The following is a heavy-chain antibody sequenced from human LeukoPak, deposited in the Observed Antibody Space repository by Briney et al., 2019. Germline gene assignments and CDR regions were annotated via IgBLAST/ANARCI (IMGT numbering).Heavy chain of an antibody. J-gene: IGHJ4*02. V-gene: IGHV4-61*02. CDR3: AGLRYYYDSSGPYYFDY. Sequence: PSETLSLTCTVSGGSISSGSYYWSWIRQPAGKGLEWIGRIYTSGSTNYNPSLKSRVTISVDTSKNQLSLKLSSVTAADTAVYYCAGLRYYYDSSGPYYFDYWGQGTLVTVSS. CDR2: IYTSGST. CDR1: GGSISSGSYY. D-gene: IGHD3-22*01.